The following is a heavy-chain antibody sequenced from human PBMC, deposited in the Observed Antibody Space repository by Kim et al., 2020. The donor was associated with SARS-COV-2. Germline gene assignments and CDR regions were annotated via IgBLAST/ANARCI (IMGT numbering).Heavy chain of an antibody. CDR3: ASLVVTATHGWYFDL. D-gene: IGHD2-21*02. CDR1: GGSISSGGYY. CDR2: IYYSGST. J-gene: IGHJ2*01. Sequence: SETLSLTCTVSGGSISSGGYYWSWIRQHPGKGLEWIGYIYYSGSTYYNPSLKSRVTISVDTSKNQFSLKLSSVTAADTAVYYCASLVVTATHGWYFDLWGRGTLVTVSS. V-gene: IGHV4-31*03.